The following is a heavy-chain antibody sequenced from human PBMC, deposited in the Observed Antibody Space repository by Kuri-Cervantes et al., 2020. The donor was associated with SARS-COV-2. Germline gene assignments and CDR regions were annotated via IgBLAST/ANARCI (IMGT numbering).Heavy chain of an antibody. Sequence: LSLTCAASGFTFSSYAMHWVRQAPGKGLEWVAVISYDGSNKYYADSVKGRFTISRDNSKNTLYLQMNSLRAEDTAVYYCARDTYYDILTGYSPLGFDPWGQGTLVTVSS. CDR3: ARDTYYDILTGYSPLGFDP. CDR2: ISYDGSNK. D-gene: IGHD3-9*01. V-gene: IGHV3-30-3*01. CDR1: GFTFSSYA. J-gene: IGHJ5*02.